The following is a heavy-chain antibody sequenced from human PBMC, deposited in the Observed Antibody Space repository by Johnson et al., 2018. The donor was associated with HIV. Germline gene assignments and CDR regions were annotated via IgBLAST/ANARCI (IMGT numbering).Heavy chain of an antibody. CDR2: ISYDGSNK. J-gene: IGHJ3*02. Sequence: QVQLVESGGGVVQPGRSLRLSCAASGFTFSSYAMHWVRHAPGKGLEWVAVISYDGSNKYYADSVKGRFTISRDHSTNTLSLQMNSQRAEDTAVYYCARTRWYDCWSATLSVGDAFEIWGQGTMVTVSS. D-gene: IGHD3-3*01. CDR1: GFTFSSYA. CDR3: ARTRWYDCWSATLSVGDAFEI. V-gene: IGHV3-30*04.